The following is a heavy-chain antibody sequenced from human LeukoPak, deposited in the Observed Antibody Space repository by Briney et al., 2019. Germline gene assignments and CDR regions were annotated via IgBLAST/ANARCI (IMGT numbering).Heavy chain of an antibody. Sequence: GGSLRLSCAASGFTVGDNYMMWFRQAPGKGLEWVSLIYSGGDIKYADAVKGRFTISRDSSKNTLYLQMNSLRVDDTAVYYCARDGRGSSIGGGWGQGTLVIVSP. CDR3: ARDGRGSSIGGG. CDR1: GFTVGDNY. CDR2: IYSGGDI. J-gene: IGHJ4*02. V-gene: IGHV3-66*01. D-gene: IGHD3-10*01.